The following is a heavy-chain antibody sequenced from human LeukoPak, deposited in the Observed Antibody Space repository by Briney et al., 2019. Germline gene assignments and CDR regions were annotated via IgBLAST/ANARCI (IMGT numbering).Heavy chain of an antibody. CDR2: IRSKAYGGTT. V-gene: IGHV3-49*04. Sequence: GGSLRLSCTASGFTFGDYAMSWVRQAPGKGLEWVGFIRSKAYGGTTEYAASVKGRFTISRDDSKSIAYLQMNSLKTEDTAVYYCTRRGGYSHSDYWGQGTLVTVSS. D-gene: IGHD5-18*01. CDR3: TRRGGYSHSDY. CDR1: GFTFGDYA. J-gene: IGHJ4*02.